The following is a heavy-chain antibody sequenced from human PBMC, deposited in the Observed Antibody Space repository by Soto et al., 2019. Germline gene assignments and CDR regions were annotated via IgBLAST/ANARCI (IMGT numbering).Heavy chain of an antibody. J-gene: IGHJ4*02. D-gene: IGHD4-17*01. CDR2: ISGSGIST. CDR1: GFTFRSYA. V-gene: IGHV3-23*01. Sequence: PGGSLRLSCAASGFTFRSYAMSWVRQAPGKGLEWVSGISGSGISTHYADSVKGRFTVSRDNSKNTLYLQMNSLRAEDTAVYNCSIESDYGDYRTADYWGQGTLVPVSS. CDR3: SIESDYGDYRTADY.